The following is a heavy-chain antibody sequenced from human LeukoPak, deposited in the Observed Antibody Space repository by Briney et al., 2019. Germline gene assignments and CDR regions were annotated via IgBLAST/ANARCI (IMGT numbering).Heavy chain of an antibody. J-gene: IGHJ3*02. CDR1: GGTFSSYA. CDR2: IIPILGIA. V-gene: IGHV1-69*04. D-gene: IGHD4-17*01. CDR3: ARAARGALDAFDI. Sequence: ASVKVSCKASGGTFSSYAISWVRQAPGQGLEWMGRIIPILGIANYAQKFQGRVTITADKSTSTAYMELSSLRSEDTAVYYCARAARGALDAFDIWGQGTMVTVSS.